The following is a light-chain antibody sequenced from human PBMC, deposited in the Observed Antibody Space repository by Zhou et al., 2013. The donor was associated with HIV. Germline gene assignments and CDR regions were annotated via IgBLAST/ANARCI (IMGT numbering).Light chain of an antibody. V-gene: IGLV2-14*03. CDR2: HVT. CDR1: SSDVGGYKY. CDR3: SSYTSSTTVV. Sequence: QSALTQPASVSGSPGQSITISCTGTSSDVGGYKYVSWYQQHPGKAPKLMIYHVTERPSGVSNRFSGSKSGNTASLTISGLQAEDEAVYYCSSYTSSTTVVFGGGTTLTVL. J-gene: IGLJ2*01.